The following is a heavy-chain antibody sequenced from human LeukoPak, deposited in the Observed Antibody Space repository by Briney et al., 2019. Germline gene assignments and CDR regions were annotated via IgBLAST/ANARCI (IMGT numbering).Heavy chain of an antibody. CDR3: AAYFYNSSGYL. J-gene: IGHJ4*02. V-gene: IGHV4-39*01. CDR1: GGSISSSNYY. D-gene: IGHD3-22*01. Sequence: SETLSLTCTGSGGSISSSNYYWGWIRQPPGKGLEWIGSIYSSGSTYYNPSLKSRVTISVDTSKNQFSLKLSCVTAVDTAVYYCAAYFYNSSGYLWGQGTLVTVSS. CDR2: IYSSGST.